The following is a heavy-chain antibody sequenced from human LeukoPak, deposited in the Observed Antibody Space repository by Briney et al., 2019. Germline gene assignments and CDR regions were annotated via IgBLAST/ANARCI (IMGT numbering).Heavy chain of an antibody. Sequence: GGSLRLSCAASGFTVSSNYMSWVRQAPGKGLEWVSVIYSGGSTYYTDSVKGRFTISRDTSKNTLYLHMNSLRAEDTAVYYCATHELKDAFDIWGQGTMVTVSS. CDR2: IYSGGST. CDR3: ATHELKDAFDI. J-gene: IGHJ3*02. CDR1: GFTVSSNY. V-gene: IGHV3-53*01. D-gene: IGHD3-10*01.